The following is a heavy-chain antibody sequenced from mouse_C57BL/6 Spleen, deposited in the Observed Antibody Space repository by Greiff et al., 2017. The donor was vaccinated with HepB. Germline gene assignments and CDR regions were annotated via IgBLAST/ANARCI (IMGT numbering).Heavy chain of an antibody. Sequence: EVQGVESGGDLVKPGGSLKLSCAASGFTFSSYGMSWVRQTPDKRLEWVATISSGGSYTYYPDSVKGRFTISRDNAKNTLYLQMSSLKSEDTAMYYCARQGYGSSHWYFDVWGTGTTVTVSS. V-gene: IGHV5-6*01. CDR3: ARQGYGSSHWYFDV. J-gene: IGHJ1*03. CDR2: ISSGGSYT. CDR1: GFTFSSYG. D-gene: IGHD1-1*01.